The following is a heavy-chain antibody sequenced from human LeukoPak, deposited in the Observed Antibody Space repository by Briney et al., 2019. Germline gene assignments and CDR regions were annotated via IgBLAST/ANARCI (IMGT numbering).Heavy chain of an antibody. CDR1: GFTFSSYA. V-gene: IGHV3-23*01. CDR2: ISGSGGST. D-gene: IGHD3-10*01. J-gene: IGHJ1*01. Sequence: GGSLRLSCAASGFTFSSYAMSWARQAPGKGLEWVSAISGSGGSTYYADSVKGRFTISRDNSKNTLYLQMNSLRAEDTAVYYCAKDGPMVRGVIKAEYFQHWGQGTLVTVSS. CDR3: AKDGPMVRGVIKAEYFQH.